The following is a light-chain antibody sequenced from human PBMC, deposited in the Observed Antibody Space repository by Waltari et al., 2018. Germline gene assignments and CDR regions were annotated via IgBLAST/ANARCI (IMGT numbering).Light chain of an antibody. Sequence: IPPQLLVKDRSESYNRQGSGVPSRFSVSKYTSANAGILLISGLQSTDEADYYCMILHDKAVVFGGGTKLTVL. V-gene: IGLV5-45*01. CDR3: MILHDKAVV. J-gene: IGLJ3*02. CDR2: DRSESYN.